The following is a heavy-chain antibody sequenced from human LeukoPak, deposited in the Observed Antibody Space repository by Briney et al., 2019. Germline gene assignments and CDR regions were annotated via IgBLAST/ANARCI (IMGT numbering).Heavy chain of an antibody. J-gene: IGHJ6*02. CDR3: ARHQHSGREHYYGMDV. V-gene: IGHV4-59*08. CDR1: GGSIGIYY. CDR2: VYHTGTT. Sequence: PSETLSLTCTVSGGSIGIYYWSWIRQPPGKGLECVGYVYHTGTTSYNPSLKSRVTISVDTSKNHFSVTLNSVTAADTAVYYCARHQHSGREHYYGMDVWGQGAAVTVSS. D-gene: IGHD1-26*01.